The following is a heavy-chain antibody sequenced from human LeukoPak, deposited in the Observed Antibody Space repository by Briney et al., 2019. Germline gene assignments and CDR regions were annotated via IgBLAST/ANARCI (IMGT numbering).Heavy chain of an antibody. V-gene: IGHV4-39*07. J-gene: IGHJ6*03. CDR1: GGSISSSSYY. CDR3: ARGRYYGSGSYYKRGYYYYYMDV. CDR2: IYYSGST. D-gene: IGHD3-10*01. Sequence: SETLSLTCTVSGGSISSSSYYWGWIRQPPGKGLEWIGSIYYSGSTYYNPSLKSRVTISVDTSKNQFSLKLGSVTAADTAVYYCARGRYYGSGSYYKRGYYYYYMDVWGKGTTVTISS.